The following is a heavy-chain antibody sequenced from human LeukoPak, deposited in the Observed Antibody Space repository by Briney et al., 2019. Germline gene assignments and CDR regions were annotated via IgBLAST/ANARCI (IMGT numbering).Heavy chain of an antibody. CDR2: INAGNGNT. J-gene: IGHJ4*02. CDR1: GYTFTSYA. Sequence: ASVKVSCKASGYTFTSYAMHWVRQAPGQRLEWMGWINAGNGNTKYSQKFQGRVTMTRDTSTSTVYMELSSLRSEDTAVYYCARDAEPVDSSSWFVDYWGQGTLVTVSS. V-gene: IGHV1-3*01. D-gene: IGHD6-13*01. CDR3: ARDAEPVDSSSWFVDY.